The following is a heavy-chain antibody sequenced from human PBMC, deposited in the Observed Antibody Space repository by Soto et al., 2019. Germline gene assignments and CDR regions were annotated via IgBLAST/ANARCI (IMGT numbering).Heavy chain of an antibody. V-gene: IGHV1-69*02. D-gene: IGHD2-21*02. CDR2: IIPVLGVT. J-gene: IGHJ6*02. Sequence: QVQLVQSGAEVKKPGSSVKVSCRASGSTFSSYTVSWVRQAPGQGLEWMGRIIPVLGVTNYAQKFKGRVTITEDKSKTTAYMDLSSLRSGDTAIYYCARRRYCGADCYSKYYYGMDVWGQGTTVTVSS. CDR1: GSTFSSYT. CDR3: ARRRYCGADCYSKYYYGMDV.